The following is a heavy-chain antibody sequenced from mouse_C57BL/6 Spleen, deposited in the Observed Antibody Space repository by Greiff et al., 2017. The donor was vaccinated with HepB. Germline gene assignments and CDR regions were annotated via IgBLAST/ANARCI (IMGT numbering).Heavy chain of an antibody. CDR1: GYSITSGYY. D-gene: IGHD2-4*01. J-gene: IGHJ3*01. CDR2: ISYDGSN. CDR3: ARGGLYDYEAWFAY. V-gene: IGHV3-6*01. Sequence: DVQLQESGPGLVKPSQSLSLTCSVTGYSITSGYYWNWIRQFPGNKLEWMGYISYDGSNNYNPSLKNRISITRDTSKNQFFLKLNSVTTEDTATYYCARGGLYDYEAWFAYWGQGTLVTVSA.